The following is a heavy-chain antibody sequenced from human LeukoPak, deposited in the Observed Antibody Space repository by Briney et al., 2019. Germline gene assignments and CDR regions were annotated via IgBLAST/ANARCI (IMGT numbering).Heavy chain of an antibody. Sequence: GGSLRLSCAASGLTFSTYGMTWVRLVPGKGLEWVSGISGSGDTTYYADSVKGRFTISRDNSKSTLLLQMNSLRVEDTAIYYCAKDRGYWGQGTLVTVSS. CDR2: ISGSGDTT. J-gene: IGHJ4*02. CDR1: GLTFSTYG. CDR3: AKDRGY. V-gene: IGHV3-23*01.